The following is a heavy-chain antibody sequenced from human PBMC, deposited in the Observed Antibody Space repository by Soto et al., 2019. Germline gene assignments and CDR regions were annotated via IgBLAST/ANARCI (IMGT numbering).Heavy chain of an antibody. CDR1: GFSLSTSGVG. CDR3: AHSKVVRGVKSPYPDS. J-gene: IGHJ4*02. CDR2: IYWDDDK. V-gene: IGHV2-5*02. Sequence: QITLKESGPTLVKPTQTLTLTCTFAGFSLSTSGVGVGWIRQPPGKALEGLALIYWDDDKRYSPSLKSRLTIPKDTSKNQVVLTMTNMDPVDTATYYCAHSKVVRGVKSPYPDSWGQGTLVTVSS. D-gene: IGHD3-10*01.